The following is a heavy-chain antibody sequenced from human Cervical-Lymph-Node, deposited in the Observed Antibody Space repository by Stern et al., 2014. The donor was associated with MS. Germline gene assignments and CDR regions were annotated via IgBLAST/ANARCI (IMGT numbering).Heavy chain of an antibody. V-gene: IGHV3-7*01. Sequence: EVQLVESGGGLAQPGGSLRLSCSASGFTFSNYWMHWVRQTPGKGLEWVANINQAGSEKYYVDSVKGRFTISRDNAKNSLFLQISSLRAEDTAVYYCASGVSGGSDHWGQGTLVTVSS. CDR1: GFTFSNYW. J-gene: IGHJ4*02. CDR2: INQAGSEK. D-gene: IGHD2-15*01. CDR3: ASGVSGGSDH.